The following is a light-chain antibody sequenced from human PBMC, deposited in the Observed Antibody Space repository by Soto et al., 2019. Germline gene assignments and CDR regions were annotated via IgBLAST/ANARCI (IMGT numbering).Light chain of an antibody. Sequence: EILLTQSPGTLSLSPGERATLSCRASQSVTSSYLAWYQQKPGLAPRLPIFGASHRATGIHARFSGGGSGTEFTLTISRLETEDSAVYYCQQYGSSPLTFGGGTKVEIK. V-gene: IGKV3-20*01. J-gene: IGKJ4*01. CDR2: GAS. CDR3: QQYGSSPLT. CDR1: QSVTSSY.